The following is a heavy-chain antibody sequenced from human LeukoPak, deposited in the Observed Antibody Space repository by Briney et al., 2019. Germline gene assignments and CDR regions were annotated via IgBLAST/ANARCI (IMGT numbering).Heavy chain of an antibody. Sequence: SQTLSLTCTVSGGSISSGGYYWSWIRQPPGKGLEWIGYIYYSGSTYYNPSLKSRVTVSVDTSKNQFSLKLSSVTAADTAVYYCARDGYYDSSDNYWGQGTLVTVSS. CDR1: GGSISSGGYY. V-gene: IGHV4-30-4*08. CDR2: IYYSGST. CDR3: ARDGYYDSSDNY. J-gene: IGHJ4*02. D-gene: IGHD3-22*01.